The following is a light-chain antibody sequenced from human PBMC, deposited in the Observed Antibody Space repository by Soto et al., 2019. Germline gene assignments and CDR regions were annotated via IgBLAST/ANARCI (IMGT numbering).Light chain of an antibody. V-gene: IGLV2-14*03. CDR2: DVT. J-gene: IGLJ1*01. CDR1: SSDVGGYNY. Sequence: QSVLTQPASVSGSPGQSITISCTGTSSDVGGYNYVFWYQHPPGKAPKLMIYDVTNRPSGVSNRFSGSKSGNTASLTISGLQAEGEADYYCTSYKSSSTYVFGTGTKVTVL. CDR3: TSYKSSSTYV.